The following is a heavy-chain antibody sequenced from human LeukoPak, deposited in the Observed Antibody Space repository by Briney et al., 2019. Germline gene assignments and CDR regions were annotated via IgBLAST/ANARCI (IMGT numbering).Heavy chain of an antibody. CDR3: ARVSMYYYDSSGYHNDAFDI. Sequence: SETLSLTCTVSGGSISSYYWSWIRQPPGKGLEWIGYIYYSGSTNYNPSLKSRVTISVDTSKNQFSLKLSSVTAADTPVYYCARVSMYYYDSSGYHNDAFDIWGQGTMVTVSS. CDR2: IYYSGST. J-gene: IGHJ3*02. V-gene: IGHV4-59*01. CDR1: GGSISSYY. D-gene: IGHD3-22*01.